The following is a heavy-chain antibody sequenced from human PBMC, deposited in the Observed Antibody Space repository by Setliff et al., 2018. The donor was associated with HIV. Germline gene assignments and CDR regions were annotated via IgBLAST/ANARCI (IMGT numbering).Heavy chain of an antibody. CDR2: ISRTGGST. CDR1: GFTFSRYW. V-gene: IGHV3-23*01. CDR3: AKERNPYDYDSSGYSWFDP. J-gene: IGHJ5*02. Sequence: LSLSCAASGFTFSRYWMSWVRQAPGKGLEWVSGISRTGGSTYYADSVKGRFTIPRDNSKNTLYLQMNSLRAEDTDLYYCAKERNPYDYDSSGYSWFDPWGQGTLVTVSS. D-gene: IGHD3-22*01.